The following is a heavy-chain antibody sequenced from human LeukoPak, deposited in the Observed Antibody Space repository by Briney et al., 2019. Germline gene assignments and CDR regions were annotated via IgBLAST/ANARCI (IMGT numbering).Heavy chain of an antibody. CDR3: AREFSVVGARLYY. CDR2: INPNSGGT. V-gene: IGHV1-2*02. D-gene: IGHD1-26*01. J-gene: IGHJ4*02. Sequence: ASVKVSCKASGYTFTGYCMHWVRQAPGQGLEWMGWINPNSGGTNYAQKFQGRVTMTRDTSISTAYMELSRLRSDDTAVYYCAREFSVVGARLYYWGQGTLVTVSS. CDR1: GYTFTGYC.